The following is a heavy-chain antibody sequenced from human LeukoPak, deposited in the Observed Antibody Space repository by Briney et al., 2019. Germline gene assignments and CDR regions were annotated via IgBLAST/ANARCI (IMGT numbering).Heavy chain of an antibody. J-gene: IGHJ3*02. V-gene: IGHV3-9*01. D-gene: IGHD2-15*01. Sequence: GGSLRLSCAASGFTFDDYAMHWVRHAPGKGLGWVSGISWNSGSIGYADSVKGGFTISRDNAKNSLYLQMNSLRAEDTALYDCATELRWLRGAFDIWGQGTMVTVSS. CDR2: ISWNSGSI. CDR1: GFTFDDYA. CDR3: ATELRWLRGAFDI.